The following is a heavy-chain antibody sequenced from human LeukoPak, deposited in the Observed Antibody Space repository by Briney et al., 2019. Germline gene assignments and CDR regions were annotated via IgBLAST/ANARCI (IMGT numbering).Heavy chain of an antibody. V-gene: IGHV3-64D*09. CDR2: ISSNRGST. CDR3: VKGAGQWLVYRFDY. Sequence: GGSLRLSCSASGFTFNNYAMHWVRQAPGKGLEYVSAISSNRGSTYYADSVKGRFTISRDNSKNTLYLQMSSVRAEDTAVYYCVKGAGQWLVYRFDYWGQGTLVTVSS. CDR1: GFTFNNYA. J-gene: IGHJ4*02. D-gene: IGHD6-19*01.